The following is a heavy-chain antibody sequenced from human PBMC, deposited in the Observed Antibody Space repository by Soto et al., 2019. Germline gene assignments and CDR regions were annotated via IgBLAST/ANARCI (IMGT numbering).Heavy chain of an antibody. CDR2: ISGSGGST. CDR3: ANIDSSSKTYYMDV. J-gene: IGHJ6*03. Sequence: PGGSLRLSCAASGFTFSSYAMSWVRQAPGKGLEWVSAISGSGGSTYYADSVKGRFTISRDNSKNTLYLQMNSLRAEDTAVYYCANIDSSSKTYYMDVWGKGTTVTVSS. V-gene: IGHV3-23*01. D-gene: IGHD6-6*01. CDR1: GFTFSSYA.